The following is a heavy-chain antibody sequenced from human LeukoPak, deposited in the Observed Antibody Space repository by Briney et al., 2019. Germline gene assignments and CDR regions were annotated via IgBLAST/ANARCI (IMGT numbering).Heavy chain of an antibody. CDR1: GFTFDNYA. J-gene: IGHJ4*02. CDR3: AKVRGTYSSGYFFDS. V-gene: IGHV3-9*01. D-gene: IGHD6-19*01. Sequence: PGGSLRLSYAASGFTFDNYAMHWVRQAPGKGLEWLSSISWNSGYIGYADSVKGRFTISRDNAKKSLDLQMNSLRAEDTAVYYCAKVRGTYSSGYFFDSWGQGTLVTVSS. CDR2: ISWNSGYI.